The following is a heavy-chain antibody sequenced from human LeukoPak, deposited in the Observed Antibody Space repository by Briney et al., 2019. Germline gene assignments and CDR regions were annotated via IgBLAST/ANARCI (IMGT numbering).Heavy chain of an antibody. Sequence: GGSLRLSCAASGFTFSSYSMNWVRQAPGKGLEWASSISSSSSYIYYADSVKGRFTISRDNAKNSLYLQMNSLRAEDTAVYYCARADSSSWYDNWFDPWGQGTLVTVSS. CDR2: ISSSSSYI. CDR1: GFTFSSYS. D-gene: IGHD6-13*01. J-gene: IGHJ5*02. V-gene: IGHV3-21*01. CDR3: ARADSSSWYDNWFDP.